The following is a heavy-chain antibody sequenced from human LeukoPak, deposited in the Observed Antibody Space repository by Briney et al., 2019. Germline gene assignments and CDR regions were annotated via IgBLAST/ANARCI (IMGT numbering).Heavy chain of an antibody. J-gene: IGHJ4*02. Sequence: GGKLRLYCTGYGFSISGKWMQWDRHVQGKGLIWVSRICPTGSTTSYASSVKVRFTVSIDNAKNTLYLQVNNLRAEDTAVYYCARGPNSNWSGLDFWGQGTLLTVSS. CDR2: ICPTGSTT. D-gene: IGHD6-6*01. CDR1: GFSISGKW. V-gene: IGHV3-74*01. CDR3: ARGPNSNWSGLDF.